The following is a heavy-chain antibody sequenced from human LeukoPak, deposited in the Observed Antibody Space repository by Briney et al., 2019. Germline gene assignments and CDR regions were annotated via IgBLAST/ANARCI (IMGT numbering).Heavy chain of an antibody. CDR1: GFTFSTNG. J-gene: IGHJ4*02. V-gene: IGHV3-23*01. CDR3: AKMQGYFDY. Sequence: GGSLRLSCAASGFTFSTNGMSWVRQAPGKGLEWVSAISGSGTTYYADSVKGRFTISRDNSKYTVSLQMNSLRAEDTAVYHCAKMQGYFDYWGQGTLVTVSS. CDR2: ISGSGTT.